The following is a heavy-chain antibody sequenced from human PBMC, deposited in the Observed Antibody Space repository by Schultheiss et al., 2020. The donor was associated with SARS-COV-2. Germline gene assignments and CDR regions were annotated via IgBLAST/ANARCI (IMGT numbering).Heavy chain of an antibody. CDR2: IHYSGST. Sequence: GSLRLSCTVSGASIGGYYWSWTRQPPGKGLEWIGYIHYSGSTSYNSSLQSRVTISVDTSKTQISLKLTSVTAADTAVYYCARDCGSVACPYGMDLWGQGTTVTVSS. J-gene: IGHJ6*02. D-gene: IGHD2-21*01. V-gene: IGHV4-59*01. CDR3: ARDCGSVACPYGMDL. CDR1: GASIGGYY.